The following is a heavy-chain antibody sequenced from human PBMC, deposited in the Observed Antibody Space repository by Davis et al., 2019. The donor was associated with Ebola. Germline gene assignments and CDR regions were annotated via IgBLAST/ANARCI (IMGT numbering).Heavy chain of an antibody. CDR2: ISSSSSYT. CDR1: GFTFSDYY. D-gene: IGHD4-17*01. Sequence: PGGSLRLSCAASGFTFSDYYMSWIRQAPGKGLEWVSYISSSSSYTNYADSVKGRFTISRDNAKNSLYLQMNSLRAEDTAVYYCARGGYGDYHTNYWGQGTLVTVSS. CDR3: ARGGYGDYHTNY. J-gene: IGHJ4*02. V-gene: IGHV3-11*06.